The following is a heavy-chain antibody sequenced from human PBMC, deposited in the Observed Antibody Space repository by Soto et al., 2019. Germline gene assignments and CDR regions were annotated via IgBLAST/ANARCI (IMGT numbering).Heavy chain of an antibody. CDR3: ARDRGAAASNWFDP. CDR1: CGSISSGGYY. V-gene: IGHV4-31*03. J-gene: IGHJ5*02. CDR2: IYYSGST. Sequence: SETLSLTCTVSCGSISSGGYYWSWIRQHPGKGLEWIGYIYYSGSTYYNPSLKSRVTISVDTSKNQFSLKLSSVTAADTAVYYCARDRGAAASNWFDPWGQGPLVTVSS. D-gene: IGHD2-2*01.